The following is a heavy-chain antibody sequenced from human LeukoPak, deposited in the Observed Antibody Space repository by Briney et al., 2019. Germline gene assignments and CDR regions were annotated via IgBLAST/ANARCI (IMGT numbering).Heavy chain of an antibody. J-gene: IGHJ3*02. Sequence: KSSETLSLTCTVYGGSISSYYWSWIRQPPGKGLEWIGYIYYSGSTNYNPSLKSRVTISVDTSKNQFSLKLSSVTAADTAVYYCARVAYYYDSSGYALAFDIWGRGTMVTVSS. CDR3: ARVAYYYDSSGYALAFDI. CDR1: GGSISSYY. CDR2: IYYSGST. V-gene: IGHV4-59*01. D-gene: IGHD3-22*01.